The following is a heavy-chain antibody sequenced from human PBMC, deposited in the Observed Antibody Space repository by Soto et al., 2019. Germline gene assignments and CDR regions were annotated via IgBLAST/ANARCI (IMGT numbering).Heavy chain of an antibody. CDR3: AREFVGATTNYYYYYGMDV. D-gene: IGHD1-26*01. J-gene: IGHJ6*02. Sequence: ASVKVSCKASGYTFTSYAMHWVRQAPGQGLEWMGWINPNSGGTNYAQKFQGWVTMTRDTSISTAYMELSRLRSDDTAVYYCAREFVGATTNYYYYYGMDVWGQGTTVTVSS. V-gene: IGHV1-2*04. CDR2: INPNSGGT. CDR1: GYTFTSYA.